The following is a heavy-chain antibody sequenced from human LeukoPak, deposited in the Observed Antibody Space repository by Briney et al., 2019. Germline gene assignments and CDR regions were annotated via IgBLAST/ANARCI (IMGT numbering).Heavy chain of an antibody. Sequence: ASVKVSCKASGYTFTSYGISWVRQAPGQGLEWMGWINPNSGGTNYAQKFQGRVTMTRDTSISTAYMELSRLRSDDTAVYYCARPHQNLEDIVVVPAAHSDYWGQGTLVTVSS. J-gene: IGHJ4*02. CDR1: GYTFTSYG. V-gene: IGHV1-2*02. D-gene: IGHD2-2*01. CDR2: INPNSGGT. CDR3: ARPHQNLEDIVVVPAAHSDY.